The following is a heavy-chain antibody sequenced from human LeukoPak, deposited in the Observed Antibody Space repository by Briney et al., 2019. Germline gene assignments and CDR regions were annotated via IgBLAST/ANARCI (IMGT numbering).Heavy chain of an antibody. V-gene: IGHV1-18*01. CDR2: ISAYNGNT. CDR1: GYTFTSYG. J-gene: IGHJ4*02. CDR3: ARDRYYYDSSGADNFDY. Sequence: GASVKVSCKASGYTFTSYGISWVRQAPGQGLEWMGWISAYNGNTNYAQKLQGRVTMTTDTSTSTAYMELRSLRSDDTAVYYCARDRYYYDSSGADNFDYWGQGTLVTVSS. D-gene: IGHD3-22*01.